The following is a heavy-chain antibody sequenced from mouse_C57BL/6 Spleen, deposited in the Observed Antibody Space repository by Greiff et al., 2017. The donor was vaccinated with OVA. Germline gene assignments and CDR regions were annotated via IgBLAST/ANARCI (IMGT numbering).Heavy chain of an antibody. D-gene: IGHD2-2*01. CDR3: ARRGYDGGNAMDY. CDR1: GYTFTSYW. CDR2: IDPSDSET. V-gene: IGHV1-52*01. Sequence: VQLQQPGAELVRPGSSVKLSCKASGYTFTSYWMHWVKQRPIQGLEWIGNIDPSDSETHYNQKFKDKATLTVDKSSSTAYMQLSSLTSEDSAVYYCARRGYDGGNAMDYWGQGTSVTVSS. J-gene: IGHJ4*01.